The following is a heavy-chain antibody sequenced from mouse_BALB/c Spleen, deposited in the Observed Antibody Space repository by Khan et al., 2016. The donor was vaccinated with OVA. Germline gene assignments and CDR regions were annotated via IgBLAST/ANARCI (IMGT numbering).Heavy chain of an antibody. V-gene: IGHV1S135*01. Sequence: EVQLQQSGPELVKPGASVKVSCKASGYSFTDYNMYWVKQSHGKSLEWLGYIDPYSGGTTYNQKFKGKATLTVDKSSSTSFMHLNSLTAEDSALDYCSRMIITTDYYAMDYWGQGTSVTVSS. CDR2: IDPYSGGT. CDR1: GYSFTDYN. D-gene: IGHD1-1*01. CDR3: SRMIITTDYYAMDY. J-gene: IGHJ4*01.